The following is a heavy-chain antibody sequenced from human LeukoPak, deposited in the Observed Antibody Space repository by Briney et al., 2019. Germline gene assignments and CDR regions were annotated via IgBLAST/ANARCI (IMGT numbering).Heavy chain of an antibody. D-gene: IGHD4-11*01. V-gene: IGHV4-34*01. CDR1: GGSFSGYH. CDR2: INHSGST. Sequence: SSETLSLTCAVYGGSFSGYHWSWIRQPPGKGLEWIGEINHSGSTNYNPSLKSRVTISVDTSKNQFSLKLSSVTAADTAVYYCARGRGTTVTTDYFDYWGQGTLVTVSS. CDR3: ARGRGTTVTTDYFDY. J-gene: IGHJ4*02.